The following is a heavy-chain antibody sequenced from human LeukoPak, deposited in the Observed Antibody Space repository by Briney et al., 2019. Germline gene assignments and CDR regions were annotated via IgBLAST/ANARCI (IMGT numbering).Heavy chain of an antibody. D-gene: IGHD6-6*01. J-gene: IGHJ5*02. Sequence: PGGSLRLSCAASGFTFSSYGMHWVRQAPGKGLEWVAFIRYDGSNKYYADSVKGRFTISRDNSKNTLYLQMNSLRAEDTAVYYCARDVGLGSYSSSSRSSENWFDPWGQGTLVTVSS. V-gene: IGHV3-30*02. CDR3: ARDVGLGSYSSSSRSSENWFDP. CDR1: GFTFSSYG. CDR2: IRYDGSNK.